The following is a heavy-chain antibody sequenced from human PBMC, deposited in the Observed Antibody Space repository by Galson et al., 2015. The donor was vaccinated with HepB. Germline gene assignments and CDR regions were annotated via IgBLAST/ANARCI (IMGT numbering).Heavy chain of an antibody. CDR3: ARDQDRGSYSYYFDY. CDR1: GFTFSSYG. J-gene: IGHJ4*02. CDR2: IWYDGSNK. Sequence: SRRLSCAASGFTFSSYGMHWVRQAPGKGLEWVAVIWYDGSNKYYADSVKGRFTISRDNSKNTLYLQMNSLRAEDTAVYYCARDQDRGSYSYYFDYWGQGTLVTVSS. V-gene: IGHV3-33*01. D-gene: IGHD1-26*01.